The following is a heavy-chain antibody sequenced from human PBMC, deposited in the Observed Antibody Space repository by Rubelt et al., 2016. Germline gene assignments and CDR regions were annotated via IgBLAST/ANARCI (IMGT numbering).Heavy chain of an antibody. CDR3: ARGSNIAAAAVDY. V-gene: IGHV1-69*01. J-gene: IGHJ4*02. D-gene: IGHD6-13*01. CDR2: IIPIFGTA. Sequence: TFSSYAISWVRQAPGQGLEWMGGIIPIFGTANYAQKFQGRVTITADESTSTAYMELSSLRSEDTAVYYCARGSNIAAAAVDYWGQGTLVTVSS. CDR1: TFSSYA.